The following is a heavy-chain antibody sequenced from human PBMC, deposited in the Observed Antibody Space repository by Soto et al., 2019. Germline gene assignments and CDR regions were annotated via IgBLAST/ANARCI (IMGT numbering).Heavy chain of an antibody. V-gene: IGHV3-33*01. CDR1: GFTFSSYG. CDR2: IWYDGSNK. J-gene: IGHJ3*02. D-gene: IGHD6-13*01. Sequence: QVQLVESGGGVVQPGRSLRLSCAASGFTFSSYGMHWVRQAPGKGLEWVAVIWYDGSNKYYADSVKGRFTISRDNSKNTLYLQMNSLRAEDTAVYYCASPAAAGTGAFDIWGQGTMVTVSS. CDR3: ASPAAAGTGAFDI.